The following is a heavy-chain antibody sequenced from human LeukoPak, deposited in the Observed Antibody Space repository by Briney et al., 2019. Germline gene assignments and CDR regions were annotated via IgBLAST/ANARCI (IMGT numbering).Heavy chain of an antibody. D-gene: IGHD1-26*01. CDR3: VVYRATSCY. CDR2: ISTSGSSN. J-gene: IGHJ4*02. Sequence: GGSLRLSCATSGFTFSSYEMNWVRQAPGKGLEWMSYISTSGSSNYYADSVKGRSSISRDNGKTALALQMNSLSAEDPAVYYCVVYRATSCYRGQGPLVSVST. V-gene: IGHV3-48*03. CDR1: GFTFSSYE.